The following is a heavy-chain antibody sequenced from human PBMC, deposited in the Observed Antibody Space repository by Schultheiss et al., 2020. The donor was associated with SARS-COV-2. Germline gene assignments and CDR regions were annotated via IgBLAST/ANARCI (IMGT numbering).Heavy chain of an antibody. CDR1: GFTFSSYA. V-gene: IGHV3-30*01. D-gene: IGHD2-2*01. CDR2: ISYDGSNK. J-gene: IGHJ4*02. Sequence: GGSLRLSCAASGFTFSSYAMHWVRQAPGKRLEWVAVISYDGSNKYYADSVKGRFTISRDNSKNTLYLQMNSLRAEDTAVYYCARDGIRMRAMPHYWGQGTLVTVSS. CDR3: ARDGIRMRAMPHY.